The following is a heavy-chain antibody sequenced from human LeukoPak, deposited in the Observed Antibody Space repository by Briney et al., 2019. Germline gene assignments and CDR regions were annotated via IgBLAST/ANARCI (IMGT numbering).Heavy chain of an antibody. J-gene: IGHJ4*02. V-gene: IGHV1-2*02. CDR3: ARVGSGYYDSSGYYLGY. CDR1: GYTFTGYY. CDR2: INPNSGGT. D-gene: IGHD3-22*01. Sequence: ASVKVSCKASGYTFTGYYMHWVRQAPGQGLGWMGWINPNSGGTNYAQKFQGRVTMTRDTSISTAYMELSRLRSNDTAVYCCARVGSGYYDSSGYYLGYWGQGTLVTVSS.